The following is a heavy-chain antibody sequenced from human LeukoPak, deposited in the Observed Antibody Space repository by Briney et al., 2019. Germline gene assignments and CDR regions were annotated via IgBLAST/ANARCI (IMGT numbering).Heavy chain of an antibody. D-gene: IGHD3-22*01. CDR1: GGSFSGYY. J-gene: IGHJ4*02. V-gene: IGHV4-34*01. CDR2: INHSGST. CDR3: ARVDETYYYDSSGYYYDY. Sequence: SETLSLTCAVYGGSFSGYYWSWIRQPPGKGLEWIGEINHSGSTNYNPSLKSRVTISVDTSKNQFSLKLSSVTAADTAVYYCARVDETYYYDSSGYYYDYWGQGTLVTVSS.